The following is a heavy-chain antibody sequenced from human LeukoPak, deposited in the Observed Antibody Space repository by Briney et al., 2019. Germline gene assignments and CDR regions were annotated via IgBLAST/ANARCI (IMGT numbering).Heavy chain of an antibody. V-gene: IGHV3-7*01. CDR1: GFTFGDYA. CDR2: IKQDGSEK. Sequence: GGSLRLSCTASGFTFGDYAMSWVRQAPGKGLEWVANIKQDGSEKYYVDSVKGRFTISRDNAKNSLYLQMSSLRAEDTAVYYCARGRWFDPWGQGTLVTVSS. J-gene: IGHJ5*02. CDR3: ARGRWFDP.